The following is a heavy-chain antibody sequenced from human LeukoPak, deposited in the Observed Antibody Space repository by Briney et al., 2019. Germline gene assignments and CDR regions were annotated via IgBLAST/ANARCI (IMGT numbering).Heavy chain of an antibody. CDR2: IYYSGST. CDR1: GSTFSSYA. J-gene: IGHJ4*02. CDR3: AREGMYSGSYPPFDY. D-gene: IGHD1-26*01. V-gene: IGHV4-39*07. Sequence: GSLRLSCAASGSTFSSYAMSWVRQPPGKGLEWIGSIYYSGSTYYNPSLKSRVTISVDTSKNQFSLKLSSVTAADTAVYYCAREGMYSGSYPPFDYWGQGTLVTVSS.